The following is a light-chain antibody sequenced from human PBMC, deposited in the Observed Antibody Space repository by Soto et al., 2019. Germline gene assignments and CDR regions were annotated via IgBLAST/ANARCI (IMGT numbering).Light chain of an antibody. CDR3: TAYRSGNTYV. Sequence: QSALTQPPSVSGSPGQTIAISCTGTSNDVGGYDYVSWYQQYPGKAPKLMLYGVSNRPSGVSNRFSGSKSGSTASLTISGLHADDEADYYCTAYRSGNTYVFGTGTKLTVL. CDR1: SNDVGGYDY. V-gene: IGLV2-14*01. J-gene: IGLJ1*01. CDR2: GVS.